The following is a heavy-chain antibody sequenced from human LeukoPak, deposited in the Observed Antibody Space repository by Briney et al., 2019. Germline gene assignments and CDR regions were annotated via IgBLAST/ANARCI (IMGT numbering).Heavy chain of an antibody. CDR3: ARGPDILTGYDYFDY. CDR1: GYTFSYYY. J-gene: IGHJ4*02. CDR2: INPSGGIT. D-gene: IGHD3-9*01. Sequence: ASVKVSCKASGYTFSYYYMHWVRQAPGQGLEWMGVINPSGGITSYAQKFQGRVTMTRDTSTSTVYMELSSLRSDDTAVYYCARGPDILTGYDYFDYWGQGTLVTVSS. V-gene: IGHV1-46*01.